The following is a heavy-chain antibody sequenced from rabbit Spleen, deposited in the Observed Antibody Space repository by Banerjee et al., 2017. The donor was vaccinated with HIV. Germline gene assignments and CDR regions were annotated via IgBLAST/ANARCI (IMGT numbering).Heavy chain of an antibody. CDR1: GFSFSSSYW. V-gene: IGHV1S45*01. CDR3: ARSTSYNYPAFNL. D-gene: IGHD8-1*01. CDR2: IYTGSSGTT. J-gene: IGHJ4*01. Sequence: QEQLEESGGDLVKPSGSLTLTCTASGFSFSSSYWICWVRQAPGKGLEWIACIYTGSSGTTYYASWAKGRFTVSKTSSTTVTLQMTSLTAADTATYFCARSTSYNYPAFNLWGPGTLVTVS.